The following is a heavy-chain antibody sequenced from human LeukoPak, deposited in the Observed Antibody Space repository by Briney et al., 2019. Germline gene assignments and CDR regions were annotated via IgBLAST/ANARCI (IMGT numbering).Heavy chain of an antibody. CDR2: ISYDGSNK. D-gene: IGHD3-16*02. CDR1: GFTFSNYG. CDR3: ARVRTSGPLYYFDY. Sequence: GGSLRLSCAASGFTFSNYGMHWVRQAPGKGLEWVAIISYDGSNKYYADSVKGRFTISRDNSKNTLYLQMNRLRAEDTAVYYCARVRTSGPLYYFDYWGQGTLVTVSS. J-gene: IGHJ4*02. V-gene: IGHV3-30*03.